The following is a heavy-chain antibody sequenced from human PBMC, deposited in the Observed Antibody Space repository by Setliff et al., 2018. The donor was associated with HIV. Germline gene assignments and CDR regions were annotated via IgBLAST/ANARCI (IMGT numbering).Heavy chain of an antibody. CDR2: IYTSGLT. J-gene: IGHJ6*02. D-gene: IGHD3-10*01. CDR3: ARARYIVIRGDAGMDV. CDR1: GGSINSGGYY. Sequence: PSETLSLTCTVSGGSINSGGYYWVRIRQPALKGLEWIGRIYTSGLTNYNPSLKSRVTISVDTSKNQVSLKLSSVTASDTAVYYCARARYIVIRGDAGMDVWGPGTTVTVSS. V-gene: IGHV4-61*02.